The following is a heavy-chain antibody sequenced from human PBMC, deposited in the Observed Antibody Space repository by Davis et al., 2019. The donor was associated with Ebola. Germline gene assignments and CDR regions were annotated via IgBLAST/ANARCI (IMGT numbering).Heavy chain of an antibody. CDR2: INHSGST. D-gene: IGHD4-23*01. J-gene: IGHJ2*01. CDR3: AGGSQLRRWYFDL. CDR1: GFTFSSYA. V-gene: IGHV4-34*01. Sequence: PGGSLRLSCAASGFTFSSYAMSWVRQAPGKGLEWIGEINHSGSTNYNPSLKSRVTMSVDTSKNQFSLKLSSVTAADTAVYYCAGGSQLRRWYFDLWGRGTLVTVSS.